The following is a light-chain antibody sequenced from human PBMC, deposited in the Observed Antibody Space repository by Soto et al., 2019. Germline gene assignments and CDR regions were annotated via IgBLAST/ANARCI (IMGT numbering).Light chain of an antibody. Sequence: EIALTQSPATPSFSPRERATLSCRASQSVSSYLAWYQHKPGQAPRLLIYDASNRATGLPPRFSGSGSGTDFTLTISSLEPEDFAVYYCQQRSDWPPTFGGGTKVDIK. CDR2: DAS. CDR3: QQRSDWPPT. J-gene: IGKJ4*01. V-gene: IGKV3-11*01. CDR1: QSVSSY.